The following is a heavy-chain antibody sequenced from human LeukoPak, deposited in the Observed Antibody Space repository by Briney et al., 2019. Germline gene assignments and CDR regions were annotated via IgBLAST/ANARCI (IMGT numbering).Heavy chain of an antibody. CDR2: IRYDGSNK. CDR1: GFTFSSYG. CDR3: ANLGYCSSTSCYPNWFDP. D-gene: IGHD2-2*01. Sequence: GGSLLLSCAASGFTFSSYGMHWVRQAPGKGLEGVAFIRYDGSNKYYADSVKGRFTISRDNSKNTLYLQMNSLRAEDTAVYYCANLGYCSSTSCYPNWFDPWGQGTLVTVSS. V-gene: IGHV3-30*02. J-gene: IGHJ5*02.